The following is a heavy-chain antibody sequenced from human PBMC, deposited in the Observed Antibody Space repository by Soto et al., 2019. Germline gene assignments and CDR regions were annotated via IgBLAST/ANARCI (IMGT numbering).Heavy chain of an antibody. Sequence: QVQLVQSGAEVKKPGASVKVSCKASGYTFTSYDINWVRQATGQGLEWMGWMNPNSGNTGYAKKFQGGVTMTRNTSISTAYIELRSLRSEDTAVYCCARVSVATMNYWGQGTLVTASS. CDR3: ARVSVATMNY. J-gene: IGHJ4*02. D-gene: IGHD5-12*01. CDR1: GYTFTSYD. CDR2: MNPNSGNT. V-gene: IGHV1-8*01.